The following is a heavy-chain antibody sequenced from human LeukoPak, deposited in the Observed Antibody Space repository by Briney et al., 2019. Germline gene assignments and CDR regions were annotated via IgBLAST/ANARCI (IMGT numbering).Heavy chain of an antibody. J-gene: IGHJ4*02. CDR2: INPSGGDT. Sequence: ASVKLSCKASGYTFTRYYKHWVRQAPGQGLEWMGMINPSGGDTTYAQKLQGRVTMTRDTSTSTVYMELSSLRSEDTAVYYCARENGGEDYWGQGTLVTVSS. CDR1: GYTFTRYY. D-gene: IGHD2-21*01. V-gene: IGHV1-46*01. CDR3: ARENGGEDY.